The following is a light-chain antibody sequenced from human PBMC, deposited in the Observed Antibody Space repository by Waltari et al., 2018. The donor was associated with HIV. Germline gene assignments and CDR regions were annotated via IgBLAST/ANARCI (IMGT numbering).Light chain of an antibody. CDR1: SSKIGGNT. V-gene: IGLV1-44*01. CDR2: SNN. Sequence: QSVLTQPPPASGTPGQRVTISCSGSSSKIGGNTVTRNKQLPGTAPKILIYSNNQRPSGVPDRFSVSKSGTSASLAISGLQSEDEADYDCAAWDDSLNGQVFCGGTKLTVL. J-gene: IGLJ3*02. CDR3: AAWDDSLNGQV.